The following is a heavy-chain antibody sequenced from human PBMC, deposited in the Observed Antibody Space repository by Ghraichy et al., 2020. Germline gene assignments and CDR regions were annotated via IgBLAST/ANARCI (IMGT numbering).Heavy chain of an antibody. J-gene: IGHJ4*02. CDR3: VKDPGNSGYYYREVN. Sequence: GGSLRLSCAASGFTFSSYSMDWVRQAPGKGLEWVSSISSRSDYIYYADLVKGRFTISRDNAKNSLYLQMNSLRDEDTAVYYCVKDPGNSGYYYREVNWGRGTLVTVSS. CDR1: GFTFSSYS. CDR2: ISSRSDYI. V-gene: IGHV3-21*01. D-gene: IGHD3-22*01.